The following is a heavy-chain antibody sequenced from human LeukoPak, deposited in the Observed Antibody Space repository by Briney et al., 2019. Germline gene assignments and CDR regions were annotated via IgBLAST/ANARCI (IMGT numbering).Heavy chain of an antibody. D-gene: IGHD3-10*01. CDR3: ARAVGSRYYYMDV. Sequence: GGSLRLSCAASGFTFDDYAMHWVRQAPGKGLEWVSYISSSGSTIYYADSVKGRFTISRDNAKNSLYLQMNSLRAEDTAVYYCARAVGSRYYYMDVWGKGTTVTISS. V-gene: IGHV3-48*03. CDR1: GFTFDDYA. J-gene: IGHJ6*03. CDR2: ISSSGSTI.